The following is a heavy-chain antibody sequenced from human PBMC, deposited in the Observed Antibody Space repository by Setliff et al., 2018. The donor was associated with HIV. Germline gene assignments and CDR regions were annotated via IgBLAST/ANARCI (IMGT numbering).Heavy chain of an antibody. CDR3: AREENYGSGSPKEYYFDY. V-gene: IGHV1-69*13. D-gene: IGHD3-10*01. Sequence: SVKVSCKASGGTFSSYALSWVRQAPGQGLEWMGGIIPMPGTANYAQKFQGRVTITADESTSTAYMELSSLRSEDTAVYYCAREENYGSGSPKEYYFDYWGQGTLVTVSS. J-gene: IGHJ4*02. CDR1: GGTFSSYA. CDR2: IIPMPGTA.